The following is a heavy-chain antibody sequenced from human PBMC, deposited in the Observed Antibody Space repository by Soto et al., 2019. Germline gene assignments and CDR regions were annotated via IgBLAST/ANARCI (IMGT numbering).Heavy chain of an antibody. CDR2: IHDSGST. D-gene: IGHD2-21*02. CDR3: ARDLWGYCGTDCYPLDV. J-gene: IGHJ6*02. Sequence: SETLSLTCSVSGASISTHYWSWIRLPPGKGLEWIGYIHDSGSTDYNPSLKSRVTMSLDTSKNQFSLKLNSVTAADTAVYYCARDLWGYCGTDCYPLDVWGQGTTVTVSS. V-gene: IGHV4-59*11. CDR1: GASISTHY.